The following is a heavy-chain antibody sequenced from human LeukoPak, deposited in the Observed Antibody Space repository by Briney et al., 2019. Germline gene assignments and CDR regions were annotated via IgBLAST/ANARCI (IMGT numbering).Heavy chain of an antibody. CDR2: INPNSGGT. V-gene: IGHV1-2*06. D-gene: IGHD5-24*01. Sequence: ASVKVSCKASGYTFTSYYMHWVRQAPGQGLEWMGRINPNSGGTNYAQKFQGRVTMTRDTSISTAYMELSRLRSDDTAVYYCAIQFSMATNSPFVYWGQGTLVTVSS. CDR3: AIQFSMATNSPFVY. CDR1: GYTFTSYY. J-gene: IGHJ4*02.